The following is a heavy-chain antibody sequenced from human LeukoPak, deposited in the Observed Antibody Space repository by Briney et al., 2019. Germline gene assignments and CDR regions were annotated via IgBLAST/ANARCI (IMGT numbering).Heavy chain of an antibody. CDR2: IYTSGST. CDR1: GGSISSGSYY. V-gene: IGHV4-61*02. J-gene: IGHJ3*02. Sequence: ASETLSLTCTVSGGSISSGSYYWSWIRQPAGKGLEWIGRIYTSGSTNYNPSLKSRVTISVDTSKNQFSLKLSSVTAADTAVYYCARGKEMATINAVGAFDIWGQGTMVTVSS. D-gene: IGHD5-24*01. CDR3: ARGKEMATINAVGAFDI.